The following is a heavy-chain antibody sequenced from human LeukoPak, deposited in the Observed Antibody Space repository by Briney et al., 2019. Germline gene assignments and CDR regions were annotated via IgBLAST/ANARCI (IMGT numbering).Heavy chain of an antibody. CDR3: AACISATWAIDS. V-gene: IGHV4-34*01. CDR1: VGSFTGYY. J-gene: IGHJ4*02. D-gene: IGHD1-7*01. CDR2: VNHGGGT. Sequence: KPSETLSLTCEVYVGSFTGYYWTWIRQPPGKGLEWLGKVNHGGGTNYNPSLKSRVTMSVDTSENQFSLKLSSVTAADTAVYYCAACISATWAIDSWGQGTLVTVSS.